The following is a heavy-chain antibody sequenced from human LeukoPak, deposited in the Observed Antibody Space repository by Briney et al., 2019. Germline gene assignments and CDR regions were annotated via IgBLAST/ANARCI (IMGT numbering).Heavy chain of an antibody. CDR1: GFSFISYG. CDR2: ISDDERSK. CDR3: AKRPSDYGDYVSYFDY. D-gene: IGHD4-17*01. Sequence: GRSLRLSCAASGFSFISYGMLWVRQAPGKGLEGVGVISDDERSKDYAGSVKGRFTISRDNSKDTLYLQMNSLRDEDTAVYYCAKRPSDYGDYVSYFDYWGQGTLVTVSS. V-gene: IGHV3-30*18. J-gene: IGHJ4*02.